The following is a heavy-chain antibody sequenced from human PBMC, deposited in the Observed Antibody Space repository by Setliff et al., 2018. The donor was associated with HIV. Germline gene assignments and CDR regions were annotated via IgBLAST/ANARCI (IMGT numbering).Heavy chain of an antibody. D-gene: IGHD3-3*01. CDR3: TRDHTPPPNYDFWSGQIDLRNIFYYMDV. CDR2: INTNTGNP. J-gene: IGHJ6*03. V-gene: IGHV7-4-1*01. CDR1: GYSLPSYS. Sequence: ASVKVSCKASGYSLPSYSIHWVRQAPGQGLEWMGYINTNTGNPTYAQGFTGRFVFSVDTPVSTAYLQIFSLKAEDTAVYYCTRDHTPPPNYDFWSGQIDLRNIFYYMDVWGTGSPGTV.